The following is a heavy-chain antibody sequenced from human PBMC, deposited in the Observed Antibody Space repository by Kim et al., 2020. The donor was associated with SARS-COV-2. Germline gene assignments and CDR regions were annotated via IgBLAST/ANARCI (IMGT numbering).Heavy chain of an antibody. CDR3: ARSLGGASDGSS. V-gene: IGHV3-66*01. CDR1: GFTVSSNY. Sequence: GGSLRLSCAASGFTVSSNYISWVRQAPGKGLEWVSVIYSGGSTYYADSVKGRFTISRDNSRNTLYLQMKSLRAEDTAVYYCARSLGGASDGSSWGQGTLVTVSS. CDR2: IYSGGST. J-gene: IGHJ5*02. D-gene: IGHD2-15*01.